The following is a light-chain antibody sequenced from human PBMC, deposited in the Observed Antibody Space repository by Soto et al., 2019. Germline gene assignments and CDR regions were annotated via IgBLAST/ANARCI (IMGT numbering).Light chain of an antibody. Sequence: QSVLTQPLSVSGAPGQRVTISCTGSSSNIGAGYDVHWYQHLPGTAPKLLIYGNSNRPSGVPDRFSGSKSDTSASLAITGLQVEDEADYYCQSYDSSLTHVGGVIFGGGTKVTVL. CDR3: QSYDSSLTHVGGVI. CDR2: GNS. J-gene: IGLJ2*01. V-gene: IGLV1-40*01. CDR1: SSNIGAGYD.